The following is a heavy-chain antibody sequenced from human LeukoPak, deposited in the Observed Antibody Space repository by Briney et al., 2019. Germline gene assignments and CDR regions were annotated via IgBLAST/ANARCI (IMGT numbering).Heavy chain of an antibody. CDR1: GGSFSGYY. CDR3: ARGKEDIVVVVAATRTTREFDP. Sequence: SETLSLTCAVYGGSFSGYYWSWIRQPPGKGLEWIGEINHSGSTNNNPSLKSRVTISVDTSKNQFSLKLSSVTAADTAVYYCARGKEDIVVVVAATRTTREFDPWGQGTLVTVSS. D-gene: IGHD2-15*01. V-gene: IGHV4-34*01. J-gene: IGHJ5*02. CDR2: INHSGST.